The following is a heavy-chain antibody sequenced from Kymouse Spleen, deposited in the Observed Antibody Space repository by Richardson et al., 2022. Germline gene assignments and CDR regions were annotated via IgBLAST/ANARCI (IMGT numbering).Heavy chain of an antibody. J-gene: IGHJ6*02. D-gene: IGHD2-21*02. Sequence: QVQLQESGPGLVKPSGTLSLTCAVSGGSISSSNWWSWVRQPPGKGLEWIGEIYHSGSTNYNPSLKSRVTISVDKSKNQFSLKLSSVTAADTAVYYCARGYCGGDCYPYYYYYYGMDVWGQGTTVTVSS. CDR2: IYHSGST. V-gene: IGHV4-4*02. CDR3: ARGYCGGDCYPYYYYYYGMDV. CDR1: GGSISSSNW.